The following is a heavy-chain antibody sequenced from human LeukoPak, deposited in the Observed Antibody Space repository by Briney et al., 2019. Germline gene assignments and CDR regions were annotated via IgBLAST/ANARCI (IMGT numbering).Heavy chain of an antibody. D-gene: IGHD3-22*01. J-gene: IGHJ5*02. Sequence: ASVKVSCKASGYTFTGYYMHWVRQAPGQGLEWMGRVNPNSGGTNYAQKFQGRVTMTRDTSISTAYMELSRLRSDDTAVYYRARDLITMIVVVTGNWFDPWGQGTLVTVSS. V-gene: IGHV1-2*06. CDR3: ARDLITMIVVVTGNWFDP. CDR1: GYTFTGYY. CDR2: VNPNSGGT.